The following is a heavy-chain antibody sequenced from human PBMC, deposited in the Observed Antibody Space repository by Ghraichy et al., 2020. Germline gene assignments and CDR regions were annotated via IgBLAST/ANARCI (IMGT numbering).Heavy chain of an antibody. J-gene: IGHJ3*01. CDR3: VRDPEHQHDYDDYNPSFYFDV. D-gene: IGHD4-17*01. Sequence: GGSLRLSCAASGFSFSIYSMNWVRQAPGRGLEWVSYISTTGDKEYYADSVKDRFTVSRDNAENSLYLQMNSLRDEDTAVYFCVRDPEHQHDYDDYNPSFYFDVWGQGTLIAVSS. CDR2: ISTTGDKE. V-gene: IGHV3-48*02. CDR1: GFSFSIYS.